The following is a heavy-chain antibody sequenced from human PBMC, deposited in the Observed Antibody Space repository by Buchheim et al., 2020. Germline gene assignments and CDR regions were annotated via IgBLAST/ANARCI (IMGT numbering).Heavy chain of an antibody. CDR2: ISSSGSTI. J-gene: IGHJ4*02. CDR3: ARGSMGTRHYFDY. CDR1: GFTFSSYE. Sequence: EVQLVESGGGLVQPGGSLRLSCAASGFTFSSYEMNWVRQAPGKGLEWVSYISSSGSTIYYADSVKGRFTISRDNAKNELYLQMSGLRAEDTAVYYCARGSMGTRHYFDYWGQGTL. V-gene: IGHV3-48*03. D-gene: IGHD2/OR15-2a*01.